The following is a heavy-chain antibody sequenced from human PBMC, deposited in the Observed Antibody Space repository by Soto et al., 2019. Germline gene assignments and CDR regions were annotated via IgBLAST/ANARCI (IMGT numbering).Heavy chain of an antibody. CDR1: GFIFSNYA. D-gene: IGHD3-3*02. V-gene: IGHV3-23*01. CDR3: IQTIRY. CDR2: ISDSGGST. J-gene: IGHJ4*02. Sequence: EVQLLESGGGLVQPGGSLRLSCAASGFIFSNYAMNWVRQAPGKGLEWVSAISDSGGSTYYAGSVEGRFTISRDNSKKTLYLQMNSLRAEDTAIYYCIQTIRYWGQGTLVTVSS.